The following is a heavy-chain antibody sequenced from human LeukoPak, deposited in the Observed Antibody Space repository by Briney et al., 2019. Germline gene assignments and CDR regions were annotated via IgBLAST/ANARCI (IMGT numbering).Heavy chain of an antibody. Sequence: ASVKDSCKTSGYTLSNFGIHWVRQAPGQGLEWMGWISGNNDNPNYGQKFQGRFTVTTDSSTSTAYMELRNRRFDDTAVYYCARDGTSTDDYWGQGTLVTVSS. CDR2: ISGNNDNP. D-gene: IGHD2-2*01. CDR1: GYTLSNFG. CDR3: ARDGTSTDDY. V-gene: IGHV1-18*01. J-gene: IGHJ4*02.